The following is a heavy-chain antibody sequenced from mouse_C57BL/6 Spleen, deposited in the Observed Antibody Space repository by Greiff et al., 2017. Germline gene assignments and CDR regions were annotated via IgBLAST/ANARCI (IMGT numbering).Heavy chain of an antibody. V-gene: IGHV1-81*01. D-gene: IGHD4-1*01. CDR1: GYTFTSYG. CDR3: LNWDGGFMFAY. J-gene: IGHJ3*01. Sequence: QVHVKQSGAELARPGASVKLSCKASGYTFTSYGISWVKQRTGQGLEWIGEIYPRSGNTYYNEKFKGKATLTADKSSSTAYMELRSLTSEDSAVYFCLNWDGGFMFAYWGQGTLVTVSA. CDR2: IYPRSGNT.